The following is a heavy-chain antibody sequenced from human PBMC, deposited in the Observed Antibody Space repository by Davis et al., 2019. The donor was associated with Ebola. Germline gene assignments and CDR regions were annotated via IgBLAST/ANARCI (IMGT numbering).Heavy chain of an antibody. V-gene: IGHV1-18*01. CDR3: ARGGQFGDR. Sequence: ASVKVSCKASGYTFTSYGITWVRQAPGQGLEWMGWIGTYNGNTNYAQIVQGRVTMTIDASASTAYMELGTLTSDDTAIYYCARGGQFGDRWGQGTLVTVSS. CDR2: IGTYNGNT. J-gene: IGHJ5*02. D-gene: IGHD3-16*01. CDR1: GYTFTSYG.